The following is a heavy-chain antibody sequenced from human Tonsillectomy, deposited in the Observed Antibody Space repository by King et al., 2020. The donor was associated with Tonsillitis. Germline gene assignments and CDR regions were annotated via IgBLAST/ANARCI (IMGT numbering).Heavy chain of an antibody. CDR1: GFTFSDYY. J-gene: IGHJ4*02. CDR3: ASLDELNDY. Sequence: VQLVESGGGLVKPGGSLRLSCAASGFTFSDYYMSWIRQAPGKGLEWVSYISSSSTIYYADSVKGRFTISRDNAKNSLYLQMNSLRAEDTAVYYCASLDELNDYWGQGTLATVSS. D-gene: IGHD1-1*01. CDR2: ISSSSTI. V-gene: IGHV3-11*01.